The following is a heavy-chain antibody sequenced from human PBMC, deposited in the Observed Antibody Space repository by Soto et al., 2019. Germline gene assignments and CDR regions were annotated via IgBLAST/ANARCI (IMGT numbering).Heavy chain of an antibody. CDR3: ARGEYQLLMGFYDY. Sequence: PGGSLRLSCAASGFTFSSYWMSWVRQAPGKGLEWVANIKQDGSEKYYVDSVKGRFTISRDNAKNSLYLQMNSLRAEDTAVYYCARGEYQLLMGFYDYWAQGNLVTVS. CDR1: GFTFSSYW. D-gene: IGHD2-2*01. J-gene: IGHJ4*02. CDR2: IKQDGSEK. V-gene: IGHV3-7*01.